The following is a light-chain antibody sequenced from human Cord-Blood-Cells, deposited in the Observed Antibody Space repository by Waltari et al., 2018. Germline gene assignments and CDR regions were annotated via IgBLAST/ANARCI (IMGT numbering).Light chain of an antibody. CDR3: QQYGSSPFT. J-gene: IGKJ3*01. CDR2: GAS. Sequence: EIVLTQSPGTLSLSPGERATLSCRASQSVSSSYLAWYQQKPGQAPRLLVYGASSRATGIPDSFSGSGSGTDLTLTISRLEPEDLAVYYCQQYGSSPFTFGPGTKVDIK. V-gene: IGKV3-20*01. CDR1: QSVSSSY.